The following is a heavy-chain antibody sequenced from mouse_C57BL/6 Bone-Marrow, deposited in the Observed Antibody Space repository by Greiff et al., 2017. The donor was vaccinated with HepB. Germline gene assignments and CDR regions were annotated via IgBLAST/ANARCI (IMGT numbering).Heavy chain of an antibody. V-gene: IGHV1-39*01. CDR3: ARSRKYYDYDYFDY. D-gene: IGHD2-4*01. CDR1: GYSFTDYN. Sequence: EVKLVESGPELVKPGASVKISCKASGYSFTDYNMNWVKQSNGKSLEWIGVINPNYGTTSYNQKFKGKATLTVDQSSSTAYMQLNSLTSEDSAVYYCARSRKYYDYDYFDYWGQGTTLTVSS. J-gene: IGHJ2*01. CDR2: INPNYGTT.